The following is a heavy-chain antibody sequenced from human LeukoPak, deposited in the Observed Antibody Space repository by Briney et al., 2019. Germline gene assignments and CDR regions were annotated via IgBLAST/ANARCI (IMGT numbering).Heavy chain of an antibody. CDR2: ISYDGSNK. CDR3: AKDDGSGSYGPFDY. Sequence: PGRSLRLSCAASGFTFSSYGMHWVRQAPGKGLEWVAVISYDGSNKYYADSVKGRFTISRYNSKNTLYLQMNSLRAEDTAVYYCAKDDGSGSYGPFDYWGQGTLVTVSS. V-gene: IGHV3-30*18. J-gene: IGHJ4*02. CDR1: GFTFSSYG. D-gene: IGHD3-10*01.